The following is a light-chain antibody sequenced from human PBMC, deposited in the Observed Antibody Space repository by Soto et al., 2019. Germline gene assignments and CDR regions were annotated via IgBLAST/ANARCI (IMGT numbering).Light chain of an antibody. CDR3: SLYAGSNSYV. CDR2: EVN. Sequence: QSALTQPPSASGSPGQSVTISCTGTSSDVGGYNYVSWYQQHPGKAPKLMIYEVNKWPSGVPDRFSGSKSGNTASLTVSGLQAEDEADYYCSLYAGSNSYVFGTGTKVTVL. CDR1: SSDVGGYNY. V-gene: IGLV2-8*01. J-gene: IGLJ1*01.